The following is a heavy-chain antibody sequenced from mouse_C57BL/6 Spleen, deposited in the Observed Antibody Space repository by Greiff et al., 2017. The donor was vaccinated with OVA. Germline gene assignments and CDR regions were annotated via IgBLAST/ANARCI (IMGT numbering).Heavy chain of an antibody. CDR2: ISYDGSN. D-gene: IGHD4-1*01. CDR1: GYSFTSGYY. CDR3: ARDRTGTNYFDY. V-gene: IGHV3-6*01. J-gene: IGHJ2*01. Sequence: ESGPGLVKPSPSLSLTCSVTGYSFTSGYYWNWIRQFPGNKLEWMGYISYDGSNNYNPSLKNRISITRDTSENQFFLKLNSVTTEDTATYDCARDRTGTNYFDYWGQGTTLTVSS.